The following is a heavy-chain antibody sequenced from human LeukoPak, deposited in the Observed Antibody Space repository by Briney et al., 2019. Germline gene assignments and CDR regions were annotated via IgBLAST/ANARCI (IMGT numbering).Heavy chain of an antibody. CDR1: GFTFDDFA. J-gene: IGHJ6*02. V-gene: IGHV3-9*01. D-gene: IGHD5-18*01. Sequence: PGGSLRLSCAASGFTFDDFAMHWVRQAPGKGLEWVSGISWNSVGIGYADSVKGRFTISRDNAKNSLHLQMNSLRAEDTALYYCAKEYSYGQSHMDVWGQGTTVTVSS. CDR2: ISWNSVGI. CDR3: AKEYSYGQSHMDV.